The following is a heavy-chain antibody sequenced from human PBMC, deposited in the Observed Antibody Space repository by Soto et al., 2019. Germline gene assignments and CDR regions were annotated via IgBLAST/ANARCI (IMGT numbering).Heavy chain of an antibody. V-gene: IGHV4-61*01. Sequence: QVQLQESGPGQVKPSETLFLTCTVSGGSVSSGTYYWSWIRQPAGKGLEWMGYIYRGSANYNPSLESRATIAVDTARTQVSLMPSSGTAADTAVYDCSRDQGLGAGYFALWGRGTLVTVSS. CDR1: GGSVSSGTYY. CDR3: SRDQGLGAGYFAL. J-gene: IGHJ2*01. CDR2: IYRGSA. D-gene: IGHD7-27*01.